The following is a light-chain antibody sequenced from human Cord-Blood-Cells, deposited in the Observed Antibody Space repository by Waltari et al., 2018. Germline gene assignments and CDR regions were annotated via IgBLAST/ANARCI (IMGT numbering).Light chain of an antibody. J-gene: IGLJ3*02. CDR3: QSYDSSNQV. CDR1: SGSIASNY. Sequence: NFMLTQPHSVSESPGKTVTIPCTRSSGSIASNYLQWYQQRPGSAPTTVIYEDNQRPSGVPDRFSGSIDSSSNSASLTISGLKTEDEADYYCQSYDSSNQVFGGGTKLTVL. CDR2: EDN. V-gene: IGLV6-57*03.